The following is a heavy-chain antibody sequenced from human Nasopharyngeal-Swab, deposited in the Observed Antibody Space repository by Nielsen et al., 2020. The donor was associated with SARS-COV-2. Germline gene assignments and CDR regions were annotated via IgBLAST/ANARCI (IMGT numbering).Heavy chain of an antibody. CDR1: GFTVSSNY. CDR3: ARDHSSGWYFDY. CDR2: IYSDGST. J-gene: IGHJ4*02. V-gene: IGHV3-66*01. Sequence: GESLKISCAASGFTVSSNYMSWVRQAPGKGLEWVSVIYSDGSTYYADSVKGRFTISRDSSKNTLYLQMNILRAEDTAMYYCARDHSSGWYFDYWGQGTLVTVSS. D-gene: IGHD6-19*01.